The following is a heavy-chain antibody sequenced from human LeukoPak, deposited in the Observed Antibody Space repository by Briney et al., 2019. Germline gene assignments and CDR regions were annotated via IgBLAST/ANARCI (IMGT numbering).Heavy chain of an antibody. CDR3: ARQYTGFDY. D-gene: IGHD1-26*01. Sequence: GESLKISCKGSGYRFSSYWIAWVRQMPGKGLEWMGIIYPGDSDTRYSPSFQGQVTISVDTFISTAYLQWSSLKASDTAMYYCARQYTGFDYWGQGTLVTVSS. CDR1: GYRFSSYW. CDR2: IYPGDSDT. J-gene: IGHJ4*02. V-gene: IGHV5-51*01.